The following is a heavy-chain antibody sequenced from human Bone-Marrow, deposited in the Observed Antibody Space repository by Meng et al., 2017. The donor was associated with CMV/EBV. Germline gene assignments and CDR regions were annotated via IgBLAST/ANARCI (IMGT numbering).Heavy chain of an antibody. CDR3: ARDMGYYYDSSGSDLDYYYGMDV. CDR1: GGTFSSYA. D-gene: IGHD3-22*01. J-gene: IGHJ6*02. CDR2: IIPILGIA. V-gene: IGHV1-69*10. Sequence: SVKVSCKASGGTFSSYAISWVRQAPGQGLEWMGGIIPILGIANYAQKFQGRVTITADKSTSTAYMELSSLRSEDTAVYYCARDMGYYYDSSGSDLDYYYGMDVWGQGNTVNVSS.